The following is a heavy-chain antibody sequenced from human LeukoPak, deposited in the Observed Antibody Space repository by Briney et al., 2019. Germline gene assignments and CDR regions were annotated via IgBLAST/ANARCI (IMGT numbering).Heavy chain of an antibody. CDR1: GFTFITYT. CDR2: ISSSSSYI. Sequence: GGSLRLSCAASGFTFITYTMNWVRQAPGKGLEWVSSISSSSSYIYYADSVEGRFTVFRDNAKNSVYLQMDGLRAEDTGVYYCAREPSGSSGQFDYWGQGTLVTVSS. V-gene: IGHV3-21*03. CDR3: AREPSGSSGQFDY. D-gene: IGHD6-19*01. J-gene: IGHJ4*02.